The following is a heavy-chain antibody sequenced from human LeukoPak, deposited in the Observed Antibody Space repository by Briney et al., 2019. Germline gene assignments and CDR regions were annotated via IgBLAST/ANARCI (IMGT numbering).Heavy chain of an antibody. J-gene: IGHJ5*02. D-gene: IGHD1-1*01. CDR1: GGSISSSSYY. V-gene: IGHV4-61*01. CDR2: IYDSGST. CDR3: ARGNPVATTGTKGGWFDP. Sequence: PSETLSLTCTVSGGSISSSSYYWSWIRQPPGKGLEWIGYIYDSGSTNYNPSLKSRVTISLDTSKNQFSLKLRSVTAADTALYYCARGNPVATTGTKGGWFDPWGQGTLVTVSS.